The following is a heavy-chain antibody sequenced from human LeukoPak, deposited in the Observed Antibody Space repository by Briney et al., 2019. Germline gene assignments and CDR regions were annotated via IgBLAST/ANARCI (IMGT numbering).Heavy chain of an antibody. D-gene: IGHD1-1*01. CDR1: GFTFSTYY. CDR2: ITGSSSYI. V-gene: IGHV3-21*04. J-gene: IGHJ4*02. CDR3: AKTWNLDYFDY. Sequence: GGSLRLSCAASGFTFSTYYMNWVRQAPGKGLEWVSFITGSSSYIYYTDSVKGLFTISRDNSKNTLYLQMNSLRADDTAVYYCAKTWNLDYFDYWGQGALVTASS.